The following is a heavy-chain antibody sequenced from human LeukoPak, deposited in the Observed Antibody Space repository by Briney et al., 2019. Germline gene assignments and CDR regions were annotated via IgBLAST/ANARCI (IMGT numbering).Heavy chain of an antibody. CDR2: INPNSGGT. J-gene: IGHJ4*02. Sequence: ASVKVSCKASGYTFTGYCMHWVRQAPGQGLEWMGWINPNSGGTNYAQKFQGRVTMTRDTSISTAYMELSRLRSDDTAVYYCARDPGGDIVVEYYFDYWGQGTLVTVSS. CDR1: GYTFTGYC. V-gene: IGHV1-2*02. D-gene: IGHD2-15*01. CDR3: ARDPGGDIVVEYYFDY.